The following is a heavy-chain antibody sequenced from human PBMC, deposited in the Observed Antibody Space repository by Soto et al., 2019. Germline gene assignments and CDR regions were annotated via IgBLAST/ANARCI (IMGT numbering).Heavy chain of an antibody. D-gene: IGHD3-3*01. Sequence: GGSLRLSCVASGFTFSDYAMIWVRQGPGKGLEWVTGISGSGESTYFADDVRGRFTVSRDNSKSTLYLQMNTLRVEDTALYYCAKLFYDFWSGSGYGMDVWGQGATVTVSS. CDR3: AKLFYDFWSGSGYGMDV. CDR2: ISGSGEST. J-gene: IGHJ6*02. V-gene: IGHV3-23*01. CDR1: GFTFSDYA.